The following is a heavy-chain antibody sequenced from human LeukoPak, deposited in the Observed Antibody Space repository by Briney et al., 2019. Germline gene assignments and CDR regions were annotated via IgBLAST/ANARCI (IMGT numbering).Heavy chain of an antibody. CDR2: ISSRGSSI. V-gene: IGHV3-48*02. D-gene: IGHD6-19*01. CDR1: GFTLSSYN. J-gene: IGHJ4*02. CDR3: ARTYNSGWYFDY. Sequence: PGGSLRLSCATSGFTLSSYNMNWVRQALGKGLEWVSYISSRGSSIQYADSVKGRFTISRDNAKNSLYLQMDSLRDDDTAVYYCARTYNSGWYFDYWGQGTLVTVFS.